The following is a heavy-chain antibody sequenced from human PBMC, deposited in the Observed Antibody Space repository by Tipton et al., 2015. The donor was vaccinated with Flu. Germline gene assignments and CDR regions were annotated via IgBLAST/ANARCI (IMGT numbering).Heavy chain of an antibody. CDR3: ARDIIGDYGGD. J-gene: IGHJ4*02. CDR2: VWYDGSKK. V-gene: IGHV3-33*01. Sequence: SLRLSCAASGFSFSRYVMHWVRQAPGKGLEWVATVWYDGSKKYYTESVKGRFSISRDNAKNSLYLQMNSLRAEDTAVYYCARDIIGDYGGDWGQGTLVTVSS. D-gene: IGHD4/OR15-4a*01. CDR1: GFSFSRYV.